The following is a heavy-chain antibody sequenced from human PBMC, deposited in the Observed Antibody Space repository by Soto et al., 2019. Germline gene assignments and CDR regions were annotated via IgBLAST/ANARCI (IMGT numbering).Heavy chain of an antibody. CDR2: ITYTGVST. D-gene: IGHD6-13*01. CDR3: AKASVWYPYFDS. J-gene: IGHJ4*02. CDR1: ELNFEDYA. V-gene: IGHV3-23*01. Sequence: PGGSQRLSCAASELNFEDYAMSWVRQAPGKGLEWVSSITYTGVSTYYVDSVKGRFTISRDNSKDTLYLQMNSLRAEDTAIYYCAKASVWYPYFDSWGQGTLVTVSS.